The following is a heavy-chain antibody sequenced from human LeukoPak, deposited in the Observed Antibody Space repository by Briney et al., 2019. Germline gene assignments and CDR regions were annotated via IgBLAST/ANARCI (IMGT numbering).Heavy chain of an antibody. Sequence: GGSLRLSCVASGFTFSRYSMTWVRQAPGKGPEWVAVVTYDGNRQYYADSVKGRVTISRDNSKNTVYLQMNSLRGEDSAVYYCARDLGIAVARDAFDIWGQGTMVTVSS. CDR1: GFTFSRYS. D-gene: IGHD6-19*01. J-gene: IGHJ3*02. V-gene: IGHV3-30*03. CDR2: VTYDGNRQ. CDR3: ARDLGIAVARDAFDI.